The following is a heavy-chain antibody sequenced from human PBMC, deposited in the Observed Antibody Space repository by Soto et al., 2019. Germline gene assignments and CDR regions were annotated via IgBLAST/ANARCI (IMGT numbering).Heavy chain of an antibody. Sequence: PGGSLRLSCAASGFTFSSYAMSWVRQAPGKGLEWVSAISGSGGSTYYADSVKGRFTISRDNSKNTLYLQMNSLRAEDTAVYYCANLYFGMIVVVTTQVDYWGQGTLVTVSS. CDR1: GFTFSSYA. J-gene: IGHJ4*02. CDR2: ISGSGGST. D-gene: IGHD3-22*01. V-gene: IGHV3-23*01. CDR3: ANLYFGMIVVVTTQVDY.